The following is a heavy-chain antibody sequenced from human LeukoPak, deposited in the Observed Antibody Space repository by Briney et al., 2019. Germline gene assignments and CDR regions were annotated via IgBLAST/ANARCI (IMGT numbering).Heavy chain of an antibody. D-gene: IGHD3-22*01. J-gene: IGHJ4*02. V-gene: IGHV3-7*01. CDR3: ARCSSGYWVYFDY. Sequence: PGGSLRLSCAASGFTFSSYWMSWVRQAPGKGLEWVANIKQDGSEKYYVDSVKGRFTISRDNAKNSLYLQMNSLRAEDTAVYYCARCSSGYWVYFDYWGQGTLVTVSS. CDR1: GFTFSSYW. CDR2: IKQDGSEK.